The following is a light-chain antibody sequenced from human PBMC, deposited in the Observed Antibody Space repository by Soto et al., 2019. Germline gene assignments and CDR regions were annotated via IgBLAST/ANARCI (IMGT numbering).Light chain of an antibody. CDR2: GNS. V-gene: IGLV1-40*01. CDR1: SSNIGAGYD. Sequence: QSVLTQPPSVSGAPGQRVTISCTGSSSNIGAGYDVHWYQQLPGTAPKLLIYGNSNRPSGVPDRFSGSKSGTSASLAITGLQAEDEADYYCQSSDSSVVFGGGTKLTVL. CDR3: QSSDSSVV. J-gene: IGLJ2*01.